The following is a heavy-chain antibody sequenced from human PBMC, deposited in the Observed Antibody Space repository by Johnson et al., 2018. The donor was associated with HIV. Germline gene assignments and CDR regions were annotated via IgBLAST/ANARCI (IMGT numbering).Heavy chain of an antibody. V-gene: IGHV3-NL1*01. Sequence: QVQLVESGGGVVQPGRSLRLSCAASGFTFSSYGMHWVRQAPGKGLEWVSVIYSGGSTYYADSVKGRFTISRDNSKNTLYLQMNSLRAEDTAVYYCARAYSYGAFDIWGLGTKVTVSS. D-gene: IGHD5-18*01. CDR3: ARAYSYGAFDI. CDR1: GFTFSSYG. CDR2: IYSGGST. J-gene: IGHJ3*02.